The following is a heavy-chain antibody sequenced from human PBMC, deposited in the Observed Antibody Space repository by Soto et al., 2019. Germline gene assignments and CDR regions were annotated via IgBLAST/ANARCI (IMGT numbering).Heavy chain of an antibody. CDR3: ARGVVYYGSGSYYSYYGMDV. V-gene: IGHV1-3*01. CDR2: INAGNGNT. Sequence: ASVKVSCKASGYTFTSYAMHWVRQAPGQRLEWMGWINAGNGNTKYSQKFQGRVTITRDTSASTAYMELSSLRSEDTAVYYCARGVVYYGSGSYYSYYGMDVWGQGTTVTVSS. J-gene: IGHJ6*02. CDR1: GYTFTSYA. D-gene: IGHD3-10*01.